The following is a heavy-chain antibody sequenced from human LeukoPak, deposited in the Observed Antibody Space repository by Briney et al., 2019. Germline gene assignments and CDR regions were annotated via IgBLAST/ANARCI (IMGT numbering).Heavy chain of an antibody. CDR2: IKQDGGER. CDR1: GFTFTTFW. Sequence: PGGSLRLSCAASGFTFTTFWMSWVRQAPGKGLEWVANIKQDGGERYYVDSVKGRFTISRDNAKNSLYLQMNSLRAEDTGVYYCAGSGWQVYLDYWGQGALVTVSS. J-gene: IGHJ4*02. V-gene: IGHV3-7*01. D-gene: IGHD6-19*01. CDR3: AGSGWQVYLDY.